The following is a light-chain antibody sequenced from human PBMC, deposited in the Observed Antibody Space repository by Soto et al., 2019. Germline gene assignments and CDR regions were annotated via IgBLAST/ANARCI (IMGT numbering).Light chain of an antibody. CDR2: TAS. J-gene: IGKJ3*01. Sequence: DIPMTQSPSSLSASVGDRVTITCRASQSISIYLNWYLQKPGKAPKLLIYTASTLQSGVPSRFSGSGSGTDFTLTISSLQPEDFATYYCQQSYTTPPFTFGPGTKVDIK. CDR3: QQSYTTPPFT. V-gene: IGKV1-39*01. CDR1: QSISIY.